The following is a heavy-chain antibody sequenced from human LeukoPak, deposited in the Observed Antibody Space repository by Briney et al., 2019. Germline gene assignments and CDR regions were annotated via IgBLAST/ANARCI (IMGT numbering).Heavy chain of an antibody. Sequence: GGSLRLSCAASGFTVSSNYMSWVRQAPGKGLEWVSAISGSGGSTYYADSVKGRFTISRDNSKNTLYLQMNSLRAEDTAVYYCAKGEYCSSTSCYSYYYYYMDVWGKGTTVTVSS. V-gene: IGHV3-23*01. CDR1: GFTVSSNY. D-gene: IGHD2-2*01. CDR2: ISGSGGST. CDR3: AKGEYCSSTSCYSYYYYYMDV. J-gene: IGHJ6*03.